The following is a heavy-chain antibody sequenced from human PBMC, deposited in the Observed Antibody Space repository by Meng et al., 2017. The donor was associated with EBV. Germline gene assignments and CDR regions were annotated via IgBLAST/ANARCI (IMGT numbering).Heavy chain of an antibody. CDR3: ARDGRLYDTPSPFDY. CDR1: GYTFTSYG. D-gene: IGHD3-22*01. J-gene: IGHJ4*02. CDR2: ISAYNGNT. V-gene: IGHV1-18*01. Sequence: QVHVVQSGAEVKKPGASVKVPCKASGYTFTSYGISWVRQAPGQGLEWMGWISAYNGNTNYAQKLQGRVTMTTDTSTSTAYMELRSLRSDDTAVYYCARDGRLYDTPSPFDYWGQGTLVTVSS.